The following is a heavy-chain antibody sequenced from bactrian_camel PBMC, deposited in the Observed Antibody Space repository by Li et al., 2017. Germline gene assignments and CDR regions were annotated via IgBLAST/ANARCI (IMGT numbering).Heavy chain of an antibody. CDR2: IYSADGTT. D-gene: IGHD2*01. CDR1: RYTRTNYC. CDR3: AVDPRTSLSLQVLIGHTY. V-gene: IGHV3S63*01. Sequence: HVQLVESGGGSVQAGGSLRLSCAGSRYTRTNYCMGWFRQTQGKEREGIASIYSADGTTHYADSVKGRFTISQDYAKKTVYLLMNSLKPDDTAMYYCAVDPRTSLSLQVLIGHTYRGRGTQVTVS. J-gene: IGHJ4*01.